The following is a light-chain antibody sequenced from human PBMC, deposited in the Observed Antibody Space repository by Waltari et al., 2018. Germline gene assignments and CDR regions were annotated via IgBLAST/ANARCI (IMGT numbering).Light chain of an antibody. CDR3: SSYTSGNTWV. CDR2: DVR. J-gene: IGLJ3*02. CDR1: SSDVGAYNY. V-gene: IGLV2-14*03. Sequence: QSVLTQPASVSGSSGQSLTISCTGTSSDVGAYNYVSWYQQHPGKAPKIVIYDVRTRPSVVSDRFSGTKSGNTASLTISGLQAEDEADYYCSSYTSGNTWVFGGGTKLTVL.